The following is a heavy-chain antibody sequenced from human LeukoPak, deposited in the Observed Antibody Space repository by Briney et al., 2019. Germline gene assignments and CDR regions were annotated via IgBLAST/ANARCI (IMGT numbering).Heavy chain of an antibody. CDR3: ARGPTWIRFDY. CDR2: IYYSGST. CDR1: GGSISNYY. J-gene: IGHJ4*02. V-gene: IGHV4-59*01. D-gene: IGHD5-18*01. Sequence: SETLSLTCTVSGGSISNYYWSWIRQTPGKGLEWIGYIYYSGSTNYNPSLKSRVTISVDTSKNQFSLKLSSVTAADTAVYYYARGPTWIRFDYWGQGTLVTVSS.